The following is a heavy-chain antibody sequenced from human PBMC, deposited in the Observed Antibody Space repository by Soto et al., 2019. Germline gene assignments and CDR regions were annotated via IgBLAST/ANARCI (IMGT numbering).Heavy chain of an antibody. Sequence: GASVKVSCKASGGTFSSYAISWVRQAPGQGLEWMGGIIPIFGTANYAQKFQGRVTITADESTSTAYMELSSLRSEDTAVYYCASGNKQYVSDYWGQGTLVTVSS. CDR2: IIPIFGTA. CDR3: ASGNKQYVSDY. CDR1: GGTFSSYA. D-gene: IGHD4-4*01. J-gene: IGHJ4*02. V-gene: IGHV1-69*13.